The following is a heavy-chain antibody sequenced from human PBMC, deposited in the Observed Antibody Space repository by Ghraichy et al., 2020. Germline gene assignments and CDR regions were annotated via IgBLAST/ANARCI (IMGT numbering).Heavy chain of an antibody. D-gene: IGHD4-17*01. CDR3: AKQRGLYGDYAYYFDY. CDR1: GFTFSSYA. V-gene: IGHV3-23*01. CDR2: ISGSGGST. J-gene: IGHJ4*02. Sequence: GESLNISCAASGFTFSSYAMSWVRQAPGKGLEWVSAISGSGGSTYYADSVKGRFTISRDNSKNTLYLQMNSLRAEDTAVYYCAKQRGLYGDYAYYFDYWGQETLVTVSS.